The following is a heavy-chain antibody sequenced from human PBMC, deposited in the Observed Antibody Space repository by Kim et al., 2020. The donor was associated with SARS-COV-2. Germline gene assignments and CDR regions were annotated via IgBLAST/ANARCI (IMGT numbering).Heavy chain of an antibody. Sequence: GGSLRLSCAASGFTFSSYSMNWVRQAPGKGLEWVSYISSSSSTIYYADSVKGRFTISRDNAKNSLYLQMNSLRDEDTAVYYCARERAAAGTEIAVAVLLFDPWGQGTLVTVSS. D-gene: IGHD6-13*01. V-gene: IGHV3-48*02. CDR3: ARERAAAGTEIAVAVLLFDP. J-gene: IGHJ5*02. CDR1: GFTFSSYS. CDR2: ISSSSSTI.